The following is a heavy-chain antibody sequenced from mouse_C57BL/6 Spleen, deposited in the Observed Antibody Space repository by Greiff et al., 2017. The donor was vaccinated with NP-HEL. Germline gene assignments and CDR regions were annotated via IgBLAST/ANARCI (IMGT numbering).Heavy chain of an antibody. CDR1: GFTFSDAW. V-gene: IGHV6-6*01. D-gene: IGHD2-5*01. J-gene: IGHJ4*01. Sequence: EVQLVESGGGLVQPGGSMKLSCAASGFTFSDAWMDWVRQSPEKGLEWVAEIRNKANNHATYYAESVKGRFTISRDDSKSSVYLQMNSLRAEDTGIYYCTRYSNYVLYYAMDYWGQRTSVTVSS. CDR3: TRYSNYVLYYAMDY. CDR2: IRNKANNHAT.